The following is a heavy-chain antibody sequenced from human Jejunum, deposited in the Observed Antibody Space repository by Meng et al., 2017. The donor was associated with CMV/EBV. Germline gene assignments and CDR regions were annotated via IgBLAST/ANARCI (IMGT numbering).Heavy chain of an antibody. CDR2: ISAYNGNT. Sequence: QFQLVSAGAEVTKPGAPGKVSCKASGYIFNNYGVSWVRQAPGQGPEWMGWISAYNGNTNYAQNFQGRFTMTTDTSTSTAYMELRSLRSDDTAVYYCARDLPGGTKGTWLDLWGQGTLVTVSS. CDR3: ARDLPGGTKGTWLDL. V-gene: IGHV1-18*01. J-gene: IGHJ5*02. D-gene: IGHD1-14*01. CDR1: GYIFNNYG.